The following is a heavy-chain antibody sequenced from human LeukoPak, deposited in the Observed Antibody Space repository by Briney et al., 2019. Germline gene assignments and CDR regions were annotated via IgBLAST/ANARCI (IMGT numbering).Heavy chain of an antibody. CDR3: AGDSGIP. CDR1: GYTFTSYG. Sequence: GASVKVSCKASGYTFTSYGISWVRQAPGQGLEWMGWISAYNGNTNYAQKLQGRVTMTRDMSTSTVYMELSSLRSEDTAVYYCAGDSGIPWGQGTLVTVSS. D-gene: IGHD3-10*01. J-gene: IGHJ5*02. CDR2: ISAYNGNT. V-gene: IGHV1-18*01.